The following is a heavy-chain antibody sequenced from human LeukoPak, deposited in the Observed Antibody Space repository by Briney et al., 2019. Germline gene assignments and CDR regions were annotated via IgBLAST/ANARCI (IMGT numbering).Heavy chain of an antibody. D-gene: IGHD4-17*01. CDR3: AREREGPYGYLDY. CDR2: IYNSGST. CDR1: GGSISSSSYY. J-gene: IGHJ4*02. Sequence: SETLSLTCTVPGGSISSSSYYWGWIRQPPGKGLEWIGSIYNSGSTYYNPPLKSRVTISVDTSKNQFSLKLSSVTAAETAVYYCAREREGPYGYLDYWGQGTLVTVSS. V-gene: IGHV4-39*07.